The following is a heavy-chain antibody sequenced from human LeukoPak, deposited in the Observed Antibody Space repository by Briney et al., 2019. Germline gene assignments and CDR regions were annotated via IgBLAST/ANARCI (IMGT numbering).Heavy chain of an antibody. CDR2: MYYSGST. Sequence: PSETLSLTCTVSGGSISSTSYYWGWIRQPPGKGLEWIGSMYYSGSTYYNPSLKSRVTISVDTSKNQFSLKLSSVTAADTAVYYCARHRLLGWIMTTVTSFFDYWGQGTLVTVSS. D-gene: IGHD4-17*01. CDR1: GGSISSTSYY. J-gene: IGHJ4*02. CDR3: ARHRLLGWIMTTVTSFFDY. V-gene: IGHV4-39*01.